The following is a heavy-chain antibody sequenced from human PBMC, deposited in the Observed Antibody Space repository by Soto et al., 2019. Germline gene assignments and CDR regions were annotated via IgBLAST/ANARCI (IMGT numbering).Heavy chain of an antibody. CDR1: GYIFTSYA. CDR2: NNAGNGNT. V-gene: IGHV1-3*01. CDR3: AREILTYPSYGFWSGYYWPALDI. D-gene: IGHD3-3*01. J-gene: IGHJ3*02. Sequence: GXSVNWSGKASGYIFTSYAGHWLRQAPGQSREGVGWNNAGNGNTKYSQRFKGRYTITRDTSASTAYMDMSSLRSEDTAVYYCAREILTYPSYGFWSGYYWPALDIWGQGAMVTVSS.